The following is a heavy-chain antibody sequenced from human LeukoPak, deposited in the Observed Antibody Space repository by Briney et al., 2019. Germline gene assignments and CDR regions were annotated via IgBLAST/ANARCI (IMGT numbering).Heavy chain of an antibody. CDR1: GFTFSSYS. V-gene: IGHV3-30-3*01. J-gene: IGHJ4*02. Sequence: PGGSLRLSCAASGFTFSSYSMHWVRQAPGKGLEWVAVISYDAIHKYYADSVKGRFSISRDNSKNTLYLQINSLRAEDTAVYFCARGRRNTAMVYFFDYWGQGTLVTVSS. CDR3: ARGRRNTAMVYFFDY. CDR2: ISYDAIHK. D-gene: IGHD5-18*01.